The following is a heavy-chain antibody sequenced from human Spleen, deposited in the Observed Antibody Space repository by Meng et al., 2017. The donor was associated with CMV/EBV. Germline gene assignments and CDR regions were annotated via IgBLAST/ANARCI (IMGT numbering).Heavy chain of an antibody. CDR2: IYPDDSDT. J-gene: IGHJ5*02. CDR3: ARGRDHCISTSCYLSWFDP. D-gene: IGHD2-2*01. V-gene: IGHV5-51*01. Sequence: FSTYWIGWVSQMPGKGLEWMGIIYPDDSDTRYSPSFQGQVTISADKSISTAYVQWSSLKASDTAMYYCARGRDHCISTSCYLSWFDPWGQGTLVTVSS. CDR1: FSTYW.